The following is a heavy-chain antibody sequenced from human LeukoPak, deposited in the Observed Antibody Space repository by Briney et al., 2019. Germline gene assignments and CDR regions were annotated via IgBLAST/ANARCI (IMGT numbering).Heavy chain of an antibody. J-gene: IGHJ4*02. CDR1: GFTVSGNY. CDR3: ATDGASCGGDCYSDY. V-gene: IGHV3-53*01. CDR2: IYITGST. Sequence: GGSLRLSCAASGFTVSGNYMHWVRQAPGKGLEWVSVIYITGSTFYADSVKGRFTISRDNTKNTLYLQMQSLRAEDTAVYYCATDGASCGGDCYSDYWGQGTLVTVSS. D-gene: IGHD2-21*02.